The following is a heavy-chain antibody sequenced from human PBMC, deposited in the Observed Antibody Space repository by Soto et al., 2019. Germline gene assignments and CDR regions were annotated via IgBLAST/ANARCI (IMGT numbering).Heavy chain of an antibody. J-gene: IGHJ6*02. CDR2: INHSGST. CDR1: GGSFSGYY. V-gene: IGHV4-34*01. Sequence: SETLSLTCAAYGGSFSGYYWSWIRQPPGKGLEWIGEINHSGSTNYNPSLKSRVTISVDTSKNQFSLKLSSVTAADTAVYYCARGRGITGTRYYYYGMDVWGQGTTVTVSS. CDR3: ARGRGITGTRYYYYGMDV. D-gene: IGHD1-7*01.